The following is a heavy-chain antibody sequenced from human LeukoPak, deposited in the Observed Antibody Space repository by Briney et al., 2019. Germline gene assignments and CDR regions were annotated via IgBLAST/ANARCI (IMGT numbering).Heavy chain of an antibody. CDR1: GFTFSSYW. V-gene: IGHV3-74*01. D-gene: IGHD3-16*01. CDR2: IYCDGSST. CDR3: ATFKEREYYHYPDNL. Sequence: GGSLRLSCAASGFTFSSYWMHWVRQAPGKGLVWVSRIYCDGSSTNYADSVKGRFTISRDNSKNTLYLQMNSLRAEDTAVYYCATFKEREYYHYPDNLWGQGTLVIVS. J-gene: IGHJ4*02.